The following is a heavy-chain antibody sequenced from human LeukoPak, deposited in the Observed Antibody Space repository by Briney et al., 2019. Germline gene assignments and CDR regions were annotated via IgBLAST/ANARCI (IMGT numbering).Heavy chain of an antibody. CDR1: GFTFSSYA. Sequence: QAGGSLRLSCAASGFTFSSYAMSWVRHAPGKGLEWVSDISGSGGSTYYADSVKGRFTISRDNSKNTLYLQMNSLRAEDTAVYYCAKWGSYYDSSGYGDYWGQGTLVTVSS. CDR3: AKWGSYYDSSGYGDY. D-gene: IGHD3-22*01. J-gene: IGHJ4*02. CDR2: ISGSGGST. V-gene: IGHV3-23*01.